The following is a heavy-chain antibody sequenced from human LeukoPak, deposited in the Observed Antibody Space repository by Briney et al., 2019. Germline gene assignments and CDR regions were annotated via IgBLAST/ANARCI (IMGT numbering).Heavy chain of an antibody. Sequence: GASVRVSCKASGYTVTRYYMHWVRQAPGQRLEWMAILNPSGGSSNYAQKFQGRATLTRATSTGTVYMELSSLRSEDTAVYYCASVYKHGMDVWGQGTTVIVSS. D-gene: IGHD5-24*01. J-gene: IGHJ6*02. V-gene: IGHV1-46*01. CDR3: ASVYKHGMDV. CDR1: GYTVTRYY. CDR2: LNPSGGSS.